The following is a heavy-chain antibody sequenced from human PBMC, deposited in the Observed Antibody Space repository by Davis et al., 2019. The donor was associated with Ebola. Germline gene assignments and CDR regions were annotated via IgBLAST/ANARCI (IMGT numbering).Heavy chain of an antibody. V-gene: IGHV1-2*04. CDR2: INPNSGGT. D-gene: IGHD2-2*01. CDR1: GYTFSSYA. Sequence: ASVQVSCKASGYTFSSYAISWVRQAPGQGLEWLGWINPNSGGTNYAQKFQGWVTMTRDTSISTAYMELSRLRSDDTAVYYCAREAVVVPAAIPARAGYYYYMDVWGKGTTVTVSS. J-gene: IGHJ6*03. CDR3: AREAVVVPAAIPARAGYYYYMDV.